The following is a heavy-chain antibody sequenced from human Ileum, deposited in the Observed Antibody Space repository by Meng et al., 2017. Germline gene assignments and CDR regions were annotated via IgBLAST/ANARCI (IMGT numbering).Heavy chain of an antibody. V-gene: IGHV4-34*01. CDR1: GGSFSGYY. J-gene: IGHJ5*02. CDR2: INHSGST. CDR3: ARGGPWFDP. Sequence: QVLLQRCGAGLLKPSDTLSLTCAVYGGSFSGYYWSWIRQPPGKGLEWIGEINHSGSTNYNPSLKSRVTISVDTSKNQFSLKLSSVTAADTAVYYCARGGPWFDPWGQGTLVTVSS.